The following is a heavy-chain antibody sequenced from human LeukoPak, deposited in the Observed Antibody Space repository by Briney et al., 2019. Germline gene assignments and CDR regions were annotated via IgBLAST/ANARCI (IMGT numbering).Heavy chain of an antibody. CDR1: AFTFSRYG. D-gene: IGHD2-21*02. J-gene: IGHJ4*02. Sequence: GGSLRLSCAASAFTFSRYGMHWVRQAPGKGLEWVAFIQYDGSNKYHADSVKGRFTISRDNSKNTLYLQMNSLRAEDTAVYYCEAYCGGDCYPRGLDYWGQGILVTVSS. CDR2: IQYDGSNK. CDR3: EAYCGGDCYPRGLDY. V-gene: IGHV3-30*02.